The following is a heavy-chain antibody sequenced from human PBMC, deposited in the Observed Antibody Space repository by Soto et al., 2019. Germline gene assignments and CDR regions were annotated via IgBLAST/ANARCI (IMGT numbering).Heavy chain of an antibody. Sequence: GGSLRLSCAASGFTFSSYGMHWVRQAPGKGLEWVAVISYDGSNKYYADSVKGRFTISRDNSKNTLYLQMNSLRAEDTAVYYCAKDLVGSWYYDSSGYFDYWGQGTLVTAPQ. CDR2: ISYDGSNK. CDR1: GFTFSSYG. CDR3: AKDLVGSWYYDSSGYFDY. D-gene: IGHD3-22*01. J-gene: IGHJ4*02. V-gene: IGHV3-30*18.